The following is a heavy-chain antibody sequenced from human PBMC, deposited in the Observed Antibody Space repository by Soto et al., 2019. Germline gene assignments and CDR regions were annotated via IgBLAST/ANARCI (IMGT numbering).Heavy chain of an antibody. CDR3: AKDVDSALVWWRSLPDY. V-gene: IGHV3-30*18. J-gene: IGHJ4*02. Sequence: QVQLVESGGGVVQPGRSLRLSCAASGFTFSSYGMHWVRQAPGKGLEWVAVISDDGSNKYYADSVKGRFTLSRDNSKKALYLQMNSLSAEDTAVYYCAKDVDSALVWWRSLPDYWGQGTLVTVSS. CDR1: GFTFSSYG. CDR2: ISDDGSNK. D-gene: IGHD5-18*01.